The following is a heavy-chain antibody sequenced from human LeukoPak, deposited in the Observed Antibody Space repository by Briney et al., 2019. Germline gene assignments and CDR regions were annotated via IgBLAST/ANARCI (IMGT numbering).Heavy chain of an antibody. V-gene: IGHV3-23*01. CDR3: AKIGVSGHWFYDL. CDR2: FSSGSDCT. CDR1: GFPFSRHG. J-gene: IGHJ2*01. Sequence: GGPLRLSCTASGFPFSRHGMSGVRRSPGKGREGVSSFSSGSDCTFYADSVRGRFTIFRDNSKNTMYLQMNSLRVGDTAVYYCAKIGVSGHWFYDLWGRGTLVTVSS. D-gene: IGHD6-19*01.